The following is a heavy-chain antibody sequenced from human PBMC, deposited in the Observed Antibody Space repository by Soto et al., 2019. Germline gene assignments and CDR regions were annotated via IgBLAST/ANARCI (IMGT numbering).Heavy chain of an antibody. J-gene: IGHJ4*02. CDR2: IAVGSGYT. CDR1: GFTFTSSA. CDR3: AADATAWQQMVPSDY. Sequence: QMQLEQSGPEVKKPGTSVKVSCKASGFTFTSSAFQWVRQARGQRLEWLGWIAVGSGYTNYAQRFQDRVTLTRDMSTATTYMELSRLTSEDTAIYYCAADATAWQQMVPSDYWGQGTLVTGSS. V-gene: IGHV1-58*01. D-gene: IGHD2-8*01.